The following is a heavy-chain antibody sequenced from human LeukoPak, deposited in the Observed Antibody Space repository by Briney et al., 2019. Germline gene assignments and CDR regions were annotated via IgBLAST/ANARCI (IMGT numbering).Heavy chain of an antibody. CDR3: ARGYSGTYRFGY. V-gene: IGHV3-23*01. CDR2: ITGSGGRT. D-gene: IGHD1-26*01. Sequence: GGSLRLSCAASGFTFSSYAMNWVRQAPGKGLEWVSAITGSGGRTYYADSVKGRFTISRDNSKNTLYLQMNSLRAEDTAVYYCARGYSGTYRFGYWGQGTLVTVSS. CDR1: GFTFSSYA. J-gene: IGHJ4*02.